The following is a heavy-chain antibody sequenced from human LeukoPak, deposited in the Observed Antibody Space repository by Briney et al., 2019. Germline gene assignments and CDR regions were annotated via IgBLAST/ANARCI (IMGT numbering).Heavy chain of an antibody. V-gene: IGHV3-23*01. CDR3: ARDPDMVGYCSGGSCESRFDP. CDR2: ISGSGGST. CDR1: GFTFSSYA. J-gene: IGHJ5*02. Sequence: GGSLRLSCAASGFTFSSYAMSWVRQAPGKGLEWVSAISGSGGSTYYADSVKDRFTISRDNSKNTLYLQMNSLRAEDAAVYYCARDPDMVGYCSGGSCESRFDPWGQGTLVTVSS. D-gene: IGHD2-15*01.